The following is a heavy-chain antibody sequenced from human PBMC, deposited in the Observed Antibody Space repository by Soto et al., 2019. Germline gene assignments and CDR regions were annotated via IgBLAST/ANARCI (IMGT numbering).Heavy chain of an antibody. J-gene: IGHJ3*02. CDR3: VRGGRGFTKDHLLDI. Sequence: PGGSLRLSCAGSGFIFSSWSINWVRQAPGKGLEWVSSISSTSSVIYYADSLKGRFAISRDNAKNSLYLQMNSLRAEDTAVYYCVRGGRGFTKDHLLDIWGLGTLVTVSS. CDR1: GFIFSSWS. D-gene: IGHD3-3*01. CDR2: ISSTSSVI. V-gene: IGHV3-21*01.